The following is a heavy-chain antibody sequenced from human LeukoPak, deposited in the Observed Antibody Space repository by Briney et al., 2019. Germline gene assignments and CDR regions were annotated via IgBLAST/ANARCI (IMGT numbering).Heavy chain of an antibody. J-gene: IGHJ4*02. Sequence: SVKVSCKASGGTFSSYAISWVRQAPGQGLEWMGGIIPIFGTANYAQKFQGRVTITADESTSTAYMELSSLRSEDTAVYYCARDAGSVLRFLDVFDYWGQGTLVTVSS. V-gene: IGHV1-69*13. CDR3: ARDAGSVLRFLDVFDY. D-gene: IGHD3-3*01. CDR1: GGTFSSYA. CDR2: IIPIFGTA.